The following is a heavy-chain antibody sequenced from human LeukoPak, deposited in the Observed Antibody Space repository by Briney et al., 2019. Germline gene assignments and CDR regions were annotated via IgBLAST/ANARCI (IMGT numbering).Heavy chain of an antibody. J-gene: IGHJ6*03. CDR2: ISWDGGST. D-gene: IGHD2-2*01. CDR1: GFTFDDYA. V-gene: IGHV3-43D*03. Sequence: PGGSLRLSCAASGFTFDDYAMHWVRHAPGKGLEWVSLISWDGGSTYYADSVKGRFTISRDNSKNSLYLQMNSLRAEDTALYYCAKGGYQLLLVNYMDVWGKGTTVTVSS. CDR3: AKGGYQLLLVNYMDV.